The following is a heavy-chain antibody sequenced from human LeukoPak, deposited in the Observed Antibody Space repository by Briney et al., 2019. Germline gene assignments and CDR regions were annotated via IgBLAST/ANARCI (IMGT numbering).Heavy chain of an antibody. CDR1: GFTFSSYA. CDR3: AKDHEQWLVRTEYMDV. CDR2: ISGSGGST. V-gene: IGHV3-23*01. D-gene: IGHD6-19*01. Sequence: GGSLRLSCAASGFTFSSYAMSWVRQAPGKGLEWVSAISGSGGSTYYADFVKGRFTISRDNSKNTLYLQMNSLRAEDTAVYYCAKDHEQWLVRTEYMDVWGKGTTVTVSS. J-gene: IGHJ6*03.